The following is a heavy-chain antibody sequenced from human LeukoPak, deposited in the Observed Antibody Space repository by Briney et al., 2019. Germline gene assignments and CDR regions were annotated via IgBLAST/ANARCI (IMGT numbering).Heavy chain of an antibody. J-gene: IGHJ4*02. Sequence: SETLSLTCTVSGGSISGYYWSWIRQPPGKGLEWIGYIYYSGSTNYNPSLKSRVTISIDTSKIQFSLNLSSVTAADTAVYYCARVPILFSGSYYFIDYWGQGTLVTVSS. D-gene: IGHD1-26*01. CDR2: IYYSGST. V-gene: IGHV4-59*08. CDR1: GGSISGYY. CDR3: ARVPILFSGSYYFIDY.